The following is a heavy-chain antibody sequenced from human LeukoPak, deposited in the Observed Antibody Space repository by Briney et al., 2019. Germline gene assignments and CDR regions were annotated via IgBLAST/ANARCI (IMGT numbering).Heavy chain of an antibody. CDR3: ATSGGGDILTGYYRFDY. CDR2: IYYSGST. J-gene: IGHJ4*02. V-gene: IGHV4-31*03. CDR1: GGSIGSGGYY. D-gene: IGHD3-9*01. Sequence: SETLSLTCTVSGGSIGSGGYYWRWIRQHPGKGLEWIGYIYYSGSTYYNPSLKSRVTISVDTSKNQFSLKLSSVTAADTAVYYCATSGGGDILTGYYRFDYWGRGTLVTVSS.